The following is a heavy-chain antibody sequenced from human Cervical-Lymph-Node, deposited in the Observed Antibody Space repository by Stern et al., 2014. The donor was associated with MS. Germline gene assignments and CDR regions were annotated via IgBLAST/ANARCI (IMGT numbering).Heavy chain of an antibody. V-gene: IGHV2-5*02. CDR2: IYWDDDT. J-gene: IGHJ4*02. CDR1: GFSLTTNGVA. CDR3: AHRDDWQLDFAY. D-gene: IGHD6-6*01. Sequence: QVTLRESGPTLVIPTQTLTLTCTFSGFSLTTNGVAGGWIRPPPGKALEWLALIYWDDDTRYSPSLKSRLTITKDTSKNQVLLTMTNVEPVDTATYYCAHRDDWQLDFAYWGQGILVTVSS.